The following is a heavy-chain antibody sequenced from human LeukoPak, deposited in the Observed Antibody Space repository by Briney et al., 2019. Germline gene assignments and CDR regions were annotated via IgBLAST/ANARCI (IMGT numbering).Heavy chain of an antibody. CDR3: ARAPTVLVGYCSSSSCQADY. D-gene: IGHD2-2*01. Sequence: GGSLRLSCAASGFTVSSNYMNWVRQAPGRGLEWVSIIYSGGDTYYADSVKGRFTISRDTSKNTLYLQMNSLRVEDTAVYYCARAPTVLVGYCSSSSCQADYWGQGTLVTVSS. CDR2: IYSGGDT. CDR1: GFTVSSNY. J-gene: IGHJ4*02. V-gene: IGHV3-66*01.